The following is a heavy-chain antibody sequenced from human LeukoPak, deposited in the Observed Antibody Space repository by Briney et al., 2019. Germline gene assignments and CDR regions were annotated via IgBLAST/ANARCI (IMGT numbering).Heavy chain of an antibody. V-gene: IGHV4-34*01. Sequence: PSETLSLTCALYGASLSAYYSAGIRQSPVKGLGWIGEINGSGHSHYNPSLKRPVTISLDTSKNQFSLKLTSVTAADTAIYFCARASRRRQVGLRWLDPWGQGTLVTVSS. D-gene: IGHD1-26*01. CDR3: ARASRRRQVGLRWLDP. J-gene: IGHJ5*02. CDR2: INGSGHS. CDR1: GASLSAYY.